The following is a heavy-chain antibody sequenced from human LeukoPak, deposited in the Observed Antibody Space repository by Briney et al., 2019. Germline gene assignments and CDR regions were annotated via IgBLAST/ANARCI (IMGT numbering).Heavy chain of an antibody. Sequence: PGRSLRLSCAASGFTFDDYAMHWVRQAPGKGLEWISGISWNSGSIGYADSVKGRFTISRDNAKNSLYLQMNSLRAEDTAVYYCARGGNVDYWGQGTLVTVSS. V-gene: IGHV3-9*01. CDR1: GFTFDDYA. D-gene: IGHD1-1*01. CDR2: ISWNSGSI. CDR3: ARGGNVDY. J-gene: IGHJ4*02.